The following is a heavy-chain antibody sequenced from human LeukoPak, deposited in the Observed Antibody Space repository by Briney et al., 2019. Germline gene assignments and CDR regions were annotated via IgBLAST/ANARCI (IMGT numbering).Heavy chain of an antibody. D-gene: IGHD6-19*01. CDR3: ATVAGTDWFDP. Sequence: PSQTLSLTCTVSGGSISSGSYYWSWIRQPAGKGLEWIGRIYTSGSTNYNPSLKSRVTISVDTSKNQFSLKLSSVTAADTAVYYCATVAGTDWFDPWGQGTLVIVSS. CDR1: GGSISSGSYY. V-gene: IGHV4-61*02. J-gene: IGHJ5*02. CDR2: IYTSGST.